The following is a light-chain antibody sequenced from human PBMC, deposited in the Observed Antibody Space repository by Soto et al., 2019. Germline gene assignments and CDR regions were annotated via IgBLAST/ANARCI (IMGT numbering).Light chain of an antibody. V-gene: IGLV2-14*02. CDR2: EVS. CDR3: SSFSSITREV. Sequence: QSALTQPASVSGSPGQSITISCTGTSSDVGTYNLVSWYQQHPGKAPKVMIYEVSNRPSGVSHRFSGSKSGNTASLTISGLQTEDEADYYCSSFSSITREVFGGGTKLTVL. J-gene: IGLJ2*01. CDR1: SSDVGTYNL.